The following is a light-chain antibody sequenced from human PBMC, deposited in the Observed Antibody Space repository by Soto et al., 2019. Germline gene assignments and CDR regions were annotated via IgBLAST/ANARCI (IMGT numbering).Light chain of an antibody. CDR1: QSISSY. V-gene: IGKV1-39*01. CDR3: QQYENYWT. Sequence: DIQMTQSPSSLSASVGDIVTITFRASQSISSYLNCYQQKPGKAPKLLIYDASNLESGVPSRFSGSGSGTDFTLTISHLQPDDSATYYCQQYENYWTFGQGTKVDIK. J-gene: IGKJ1*01. CDR2: DAS.